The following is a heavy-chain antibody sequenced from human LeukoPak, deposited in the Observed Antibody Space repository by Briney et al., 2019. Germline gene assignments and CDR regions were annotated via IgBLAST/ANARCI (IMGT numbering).Heavy chain of an antibody. CDR3: AELGITMIGGV. V-gene: IGHV3-13*01. Sequence: GGSLRLSCAASGFTFSNYDMHWVRQATGKGLEWVSAIGTAGDTYYPGSAKGRFTISRDNAKNSLYLQINSLRAEDTAVYYCAELGITMIGGVWGKGTTVTISS. J-gene: IGHJ6*04. D-gene: IGHD3-10*02. CDR2: IGTAGDT. CDR1: GFTFSNYD.